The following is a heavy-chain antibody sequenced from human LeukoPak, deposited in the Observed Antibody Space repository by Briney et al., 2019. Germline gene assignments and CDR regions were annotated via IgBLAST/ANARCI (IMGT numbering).Heavy chain of an antibody. J-gene: IGHJ4*02. CDR1: GFTFSSYA. Sequence: GGSLRLSCAASGFTFSSYAMHWVRQAPGKGLEWVAVISYDGSNKYYADSVKGRFTISRDNSKNTLYLQMNSLRAEDTAVYYCARARGREYQLPLLYWGQGTLVTVSS. V-gene: IGHV3-30-3*01. CDR2: ISYDGSNK. CDR3: ARARGREYQLPLLY. D-gene: IGHD2-2*01.